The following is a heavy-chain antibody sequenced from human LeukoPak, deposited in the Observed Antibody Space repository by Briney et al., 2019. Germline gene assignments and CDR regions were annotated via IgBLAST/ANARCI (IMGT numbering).Heavy chain of an antibody. J-gene: IGHJ4*02. CDR2: IYSGGTT. CDR3: ARGKLGAATLDY. Sequence: GGSLRLSCAASGFTFSSSGMSWVRQAPGKGLEWVSLIYSGGTTYYADSVKGRFTISRDNSKNTLYLQMDSLRAEDTAVYYCARGKLGAATLDYWGQGTLVTVSS. CDR1: GFTFSSSG. D-gene: IGHD1-26*01. V-gene: IGHV3-53*01.